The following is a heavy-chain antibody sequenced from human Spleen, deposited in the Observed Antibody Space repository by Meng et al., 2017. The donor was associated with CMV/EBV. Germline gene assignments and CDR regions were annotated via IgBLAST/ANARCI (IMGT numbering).Heavy chain of an antibody. J-gene: IGHJ4*02. Sequence: GGSLRLSCATSGFTFSDYPMTWVRQAPGRGLEWVASVSDRGVSAYYADSVKGRFTVSRDNLKNTLYLQMSSLRPEDTAIYYCARVQWLVNNFDYWGQETLVTVSS. CDR2: VSDRGVSA. CDR3: ARVQWLVNNFDY. V-gene: IGHV3-23*01. D-gene: IGHD6-19*01. CDR1: GFTFSDYP.